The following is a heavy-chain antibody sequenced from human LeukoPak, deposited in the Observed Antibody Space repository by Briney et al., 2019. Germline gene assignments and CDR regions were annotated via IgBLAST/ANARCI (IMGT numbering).Heavy chain of an antibody. Sequence: GGSLRLSCAASGLIFNNYGFLWVRQAPGKGLEWVAVIWYDGSKQYYADSVQGRFTISRDNSKNTVYLQMNSLRAEDTAVYFCARDPGGWSLDSWGQGTLLTVSS. CDR1: GLIFNNYG. J-gene: IGHJ4*02. CDR2: IWYDGSKQ. D-gene: IGHD6-19*01. V-gene: IGHV3-33*01. CDR3: ARDPGGWSLDS.